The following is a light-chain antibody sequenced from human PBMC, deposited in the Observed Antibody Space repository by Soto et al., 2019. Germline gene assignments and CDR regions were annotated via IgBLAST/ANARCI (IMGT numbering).Light chain of an antibody. Sequence: IQVTQSPSTLPASVGDRVSITCRASKSIRTWLAWYQQKPGKAPKLLIYDASSLESGVPARFSGSGSGTEFTLTISSLQSEDFAVYYCQQYYNWPTFGQGTRLEI. CDR2: DAS. V-gene: IGKV1-5*01. CDR3: QQYYNWPT. J-gene: IGKJ5*01. CDR1: KSIRTW.